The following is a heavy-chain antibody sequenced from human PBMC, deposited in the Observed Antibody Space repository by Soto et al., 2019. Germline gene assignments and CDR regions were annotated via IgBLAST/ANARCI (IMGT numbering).Heavy chain of an antibody. D-gene: IGHD1-26*01. CDR3: TRDAAGAGAAFDY. J-gene: IGHJ4*02. CDR2: IRSKAYGGTT. CDR1: GFTFGDYA. V-gene: IGHV3-49*03. Sequence: GGSLRLSCTASGFTFGDYAMSWFRQAPGKGLEWVGFIRSKAYGGTTEYAASVKGRFTISRDDSKSIAYLQMNSLKTEDTAVYYCTRDAAGAGAAFDYWGQGTLVTVSS.